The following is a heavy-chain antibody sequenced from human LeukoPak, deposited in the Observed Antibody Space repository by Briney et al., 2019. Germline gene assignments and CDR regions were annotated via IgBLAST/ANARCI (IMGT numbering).Heavy chain of an antibody. CDR2: IIPIFGTA. D-gene: IGHD6-13*01. V-gene: IGHV1-69*05. CDR3: ARDRAAAGTRWFDP. Sequence: ASVKVSCKASGGTFSSYAISWVRQAPGQGPEWMGGIIPIFGTANYAQKFQGRVTITTDESTSTAYMELSSLRSEDTAVYYCARDRAAAGTRWFDPWGQGTLVTVSS. J-gene: IGHJ5*02. CDR1: GGTFSSYA.